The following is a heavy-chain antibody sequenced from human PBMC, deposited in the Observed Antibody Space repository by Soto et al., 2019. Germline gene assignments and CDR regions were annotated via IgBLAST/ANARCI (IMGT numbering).Heavy chain of an antibody. CDR1: GGSTDSRSHY. Sequence: SETLSLTCTVSGGSTDSRSHYWGWIRQPPGRGLEWIGSVYYSGSTHDNPSLQSRVTISVDTSRNQFSLNLISVTAADTAVYFCARQPRGPGYGERGLYFDHWGQGTLVTAPQ. D-gene: IGHD3-16*01. V-gene: IGHV4-39*01. CDR3: ARQPRGPGYGERGLYFDH. CDR2: VYYSGST. J-gene: IGHJ4*02.